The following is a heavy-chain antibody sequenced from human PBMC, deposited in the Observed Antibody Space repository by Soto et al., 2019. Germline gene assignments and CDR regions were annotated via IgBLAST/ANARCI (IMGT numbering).Heavy chain of an antibody. V-gene: IGHV1-2*02. CDR3: ASLFPMIVVAGFGVDI. J-gene: IGHJ3*02. Sequence: GASVKVSCKASGYTFTGYYMHWVRQAPGQGLEWMGWINPNSGGTNYAQKFQGRVTMTRDTSISTAYMELSRLRSDDTAVYYCASLFPMIVVAGFGVDIWGQGTMVTVSS. CDR1: GYTFTGYY. CDR2: INPNSGGT. D-gene: IGHD3-22*01.